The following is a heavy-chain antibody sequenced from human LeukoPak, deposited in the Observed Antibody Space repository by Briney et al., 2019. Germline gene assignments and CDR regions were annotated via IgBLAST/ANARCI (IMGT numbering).Heavy chain of an antibody. D-gene: IGHD2-15*01. Sequence: SVKVSCKASGGTFSSYAISWVRQAPGQGLEWMGGIIPIFGTASYAQKFQGRVTITADESTSTAYMELSSLRSEDTAVYYCAVFVGGYCSGGSCFKFDYWGQGTLVTVSS. CDR2: IIPIFGTA. V-gene: IGHV1-69*13. CDR3: AVFVGGYCSGGSCFKFDY. J-gene: IGHJ4*02. CDR1: GGTFSSYA.